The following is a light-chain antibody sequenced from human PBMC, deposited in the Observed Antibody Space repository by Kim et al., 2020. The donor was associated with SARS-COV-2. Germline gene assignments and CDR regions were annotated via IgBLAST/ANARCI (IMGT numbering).Light chain of an antibody. J-gene: IGKJ1*01. CDR3: QQYGSSRWT. Sequence: SPGERATLSCRASQSVSSSYLAGYQQEPGQAPRLLIYGASSRATGIPDRFSGSGSGTDFTLTISRLEPEDCAVYYCQQYGSSRWTFGQGT. CDR1: QSVSSSY. CDR2: GAS. V-gene: IGKV3-20*01.